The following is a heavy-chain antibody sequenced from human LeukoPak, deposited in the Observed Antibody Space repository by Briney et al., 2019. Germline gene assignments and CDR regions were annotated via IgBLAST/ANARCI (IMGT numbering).Heavy chain of an antibody. CDR2: INPNSGGT. CDR3: ARVFGGYGVIVPSEWFDP. CDR1: GYTFTGYY. V-gene: IGHV1-2*02. Sequence: ASVKVSCKASGYTFTGYYMHWVRQAPGQGLEWMGWINPNSGGTNYAQKFQGRVTMTRDTSISTAYMELSRLRSDDTAVYYCARVFGGYGVIVPSEWFDPWGQGTLVTVSS. D-gene: IGHD3-16*02. J-gene: IGHJ5*02.